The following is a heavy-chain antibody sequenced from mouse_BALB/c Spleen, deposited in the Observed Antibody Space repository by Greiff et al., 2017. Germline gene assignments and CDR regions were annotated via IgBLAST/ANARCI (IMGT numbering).Heavy chain of an antibody. J-gene: IGHJ4*01. CDR2: ISSGGST. CDR3: ARGDDYDYYAMDY. D-gene: IGHD2-4*01. V-gene: IGHV5-6-5*01. Sequence: EVHLVESGGGLVKPGGSLKLSCAASGFTFSSYAMSWVRQTPEKRLEWVASISSGGSTYYPDSVKGRFTISRDNARNILYLQMSSLRSEDTAMYYCARGDDYDYYAMDYWGQGTSVTVSS. CDR1: GFTFSSYA.